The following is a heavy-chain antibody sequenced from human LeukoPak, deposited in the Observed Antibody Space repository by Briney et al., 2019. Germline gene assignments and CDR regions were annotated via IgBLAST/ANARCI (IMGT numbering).Heavy chain of an antibody. Sequence: ASVKVSCKASGFTFTSSAMQWVRQARGQRLEWIGWIVVGSGNTNYAQKFQERVTITRDMSTSTAYMELSSLRSEDTAVYYCAAVPVVVAATSFRYYYYGMDVWGQGTTVTVSS. CDR2: IVVGSGNT. J-gene: IGHJ6*02. CDR3: AAVPVVVAATSFRYYYYGMDV. D-gene: IGHD2-15*01. CDR1: GFTFTSSA. V-gene: IGHV1-58*02.